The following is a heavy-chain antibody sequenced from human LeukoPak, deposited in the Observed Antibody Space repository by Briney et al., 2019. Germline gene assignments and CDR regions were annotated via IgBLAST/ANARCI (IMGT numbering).Heavy chain of an antibody. CDR3: ATQEPDSSGYSF. D-gene: IGHD3-22*01. V-gene: IGHV1-69*13. J-gene: IGHJ4*02. Sequence: SVKVSCKASGGTFISYAISWVRQAPGQGLEWMGGIIPIFGTANYAQKFQGRVTITADESTSTAYMELSSLRSEDTAVYYCATQEPDSSGYSFWGQGTLVTVSS. CDR2: IIPIFGTA. CDR1: GGTFISYA.